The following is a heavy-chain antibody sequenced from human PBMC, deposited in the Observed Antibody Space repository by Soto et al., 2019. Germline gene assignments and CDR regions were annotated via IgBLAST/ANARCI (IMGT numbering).Heavy chain of an antibody. J-gene: IGHJ3*01. Sequence: SETLSLTCAVSGFSIRSGNYWGWIRKHPGKGLEWIGSVYHGGNTYYNPSLKSRVSISIDLSKNQFSLKLTSVTAADTAAYYCARARWYDAFNVWGQGTVV. CDR1: GFSIRSGNY. CDR3: ARARWYDAFNV. CDR2: VYHGGNT. V-gene: IGHV4-38-2*01. D-gene: IGHD2-15*01.